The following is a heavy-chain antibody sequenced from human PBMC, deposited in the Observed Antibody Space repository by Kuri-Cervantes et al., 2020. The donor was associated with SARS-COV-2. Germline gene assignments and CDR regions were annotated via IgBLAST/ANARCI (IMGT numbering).Heavy chain of an antibody. V-gene: IGHV3-20*04. Sequence: GGSLRLSCAASGFTFDDYGMSWVRQAPGKGLEWVSGINWNGGSTGYADSVKGRFTISRDNAKNSLYLQMNSLRAEDMALYYCAKDTKSYDFWSGGFDYWGQGTLVTVSS. CDR3: AKDTKSYDFWSGGFDY. CDR2: INWNGGST. J-gene: IGHJ4*02. D-gene: IGHD3-3*01. CDR1: GFTFDDYG.